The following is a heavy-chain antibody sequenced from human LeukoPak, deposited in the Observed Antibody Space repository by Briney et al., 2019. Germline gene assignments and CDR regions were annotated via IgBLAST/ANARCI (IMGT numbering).Heavy chain of an antibody. J-gene: IGHJ4*02. D-gene: IGHD3-10*01. V-gene: IGHV1-18*01. Sequence: GGPVKVSCKASGYTFTSYGISWVRQAPGQGLEWMGWISVPNDDTKYAQRLQGRVTLTTDTSTSTAYMELRSLRSDDTAVYYCATSLVRGVGTFDYWAREPWSPSPQ. CDR2: ISVPNDDT. CDR1: GYTFTSYG. CDR3: ATSLVRGVGTFDY.